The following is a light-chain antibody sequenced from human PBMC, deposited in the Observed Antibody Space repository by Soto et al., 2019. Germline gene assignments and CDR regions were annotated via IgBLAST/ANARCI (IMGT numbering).Light chain of an antibody. Sequence: SYELTQPLSVSVALGQTARITCGGNNIGSKNVHWYQPKPGQAPVLVIYRDSNPPSGIPERFSGSNSGNTATLTISRAQGGDEADYYCQVWDSSTVVFGGGTKLTVL. J-gene: IGLJ2*01. V-gene: IGLV3-9*01. CDR3: QVWDSSTVV. CDR1: NIGSKN. CDR2: RDS.